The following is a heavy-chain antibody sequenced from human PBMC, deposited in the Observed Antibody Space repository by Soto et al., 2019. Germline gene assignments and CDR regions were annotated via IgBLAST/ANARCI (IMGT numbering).Heavy chain of an antibody. Sequence: QVQLVQSGAELKKPGASVNISCTASGFTFSDNLINWVRQAPGQGLEWMGWLNPDTGNTRYSETFQGRVTISTHGFASISLLELREPEHADTALDFCARDRHIVGPRANDVLDVWCQGTRITVSS. CDR2: LNPDTGNT. D-gene: IGHD3-16*02. CDR1: GFTFSDNL. CDR3: ARDRHIVGPRANDVLDV. J-gene: IGHJ3*01. V-gene: IGHV1-3*01.